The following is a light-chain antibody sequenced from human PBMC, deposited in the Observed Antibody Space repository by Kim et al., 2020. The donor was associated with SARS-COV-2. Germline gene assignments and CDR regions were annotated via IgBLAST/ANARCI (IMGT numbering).Light chain of an antibody. V-gene: IGKV3-11*01. J-gene: IGKJ4*01. CDR3: QQRNSWPPAVT. Sequence: PGEKATRSGRASQSISIYLAWYQQKPGQAPRLLIYDASNRATGIPDRFSGSGSGTDFTLTISSLEPEDFAIYYCQQRNSWPPAVTFGGGSKVDIK. CDR2: DAS. CDR1: QSISIY.